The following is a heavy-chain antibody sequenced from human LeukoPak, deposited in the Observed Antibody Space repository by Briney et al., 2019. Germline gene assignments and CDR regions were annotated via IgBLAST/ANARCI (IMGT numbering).Heavy chain of an antibody. V-gene: IGHV1-69-2*01. J-gene: IGHJ2*01. CDR1: GYTFTDYY. CDR3: AAPSYGKNWYFDL. Sequence: ASVKISCKVSGYTFTDYYMHWAQQAPGKTLEWIGLVDPEDARTIYAEKFQGRVTITSDTSTDTAYMELSSLRSEDTAVYYCAAPSYGKNWYFDLWGRGTLVTVSS. CDR2: VDPEDART. D-gene: IGHD5-18*01.